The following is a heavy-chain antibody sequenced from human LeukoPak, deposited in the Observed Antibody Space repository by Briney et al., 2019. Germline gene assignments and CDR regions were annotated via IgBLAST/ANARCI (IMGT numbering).Heavy chain of an antibody. CDR1: GGSFSGYY. D-gene: IGHD5-18*01. Sequence: SETLSLTCAVYGGSFSGYYWSWIRQPPGKGLEWIGEINHSGSTNYNPSLKSRVTISVDTSKNQFSLKLSSVTAEDTAVYYCAKDPDPVRSYGYYYYYGMDVWGQGTTVTVSS. J-gene: IGHJ6*02. CDR3: AKDPDPVRSYGYYYYYGMDV. CDR2: INHSGST. V-gene: IGHV4-34*01.